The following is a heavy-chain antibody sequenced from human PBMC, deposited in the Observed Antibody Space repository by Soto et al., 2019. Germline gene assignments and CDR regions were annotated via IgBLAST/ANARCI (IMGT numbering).Heavy chain of an antibody. CDR1: AFTFRNYW. D-gene: IGHD2-2*01. J-gene: IGHJ4*02. V-gene: IGHV3-7*04. CDR2: IKEDGSEK. CDR3: ARASSSTSGAIDY. Sequence: EVQLVESGGGLVQHEGSLRLSCAASAFTFRNYWMSWVRQAPGKGLECVAKIKEDGSEKYYVESVMGRFTISRDNAENSVHLEMNNLTVEDTAMYYCARASSSTSGAIDYWGQGTLVTVSS.